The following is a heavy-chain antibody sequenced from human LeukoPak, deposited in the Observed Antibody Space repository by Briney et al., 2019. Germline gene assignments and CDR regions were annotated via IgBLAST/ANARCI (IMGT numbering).Heavy chain of an antibody. CDR1: GFTFSSYA. CDR3: AKDPRIAVAGSVSDY. J-gene: IGHJ4*02. CDR2: ISGSGGST. V-gene: IGHV3-23*01. Sequence: PGGSLRLSCAASGFTFSSYAMSWVRQAPGKGLEWVSAISGSGGSTYYADSVKGRFTIPRDNSKNTLYLQMNSLRAEDTAVYYCAKDPRIAVAGSVSDYWGQGTLVTVSS. D-gene: IGHD6-19*01.